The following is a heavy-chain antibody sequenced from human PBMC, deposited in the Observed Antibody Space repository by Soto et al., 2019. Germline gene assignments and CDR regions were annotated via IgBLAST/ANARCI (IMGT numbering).Heavy chain of an antibody. CDR3: ARDVVPAAMGVDWFDP. V-gene: IGHV1-8*01. Sequence: EASVKVSCKASGYTFTSYDINWVRQATGQGLEWMGWMNPNSGNTGYAQKFQGRVTMTRNTSISTAYMELSSLRSEDTAVYYCARDVVPAAMGVDWFDPWGQGTLVTVSS. CDR2: MNPNSGNT. CDR1: GYTFTSYD. D-gene: IGHD2-2*01. J-gene: IGHJ5*02.